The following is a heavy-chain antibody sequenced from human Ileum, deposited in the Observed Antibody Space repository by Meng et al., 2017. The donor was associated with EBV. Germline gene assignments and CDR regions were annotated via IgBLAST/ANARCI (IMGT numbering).Heavy chain of an antibody. CDR3: ARHHHSPTFDY. J-gene: IGHJ4*02. V-gene: IGHV4-39*01. CDR1: GGSISSSSYY. D-gene: IGHD1-14*01. Sequence: HLQLQESGPGLVKPSEPLSLTCTVSGGSISSSSYYWAWFRQPPGEGLEWIGSVVYSGTTYYTSSLKSRVSISVDTSKNQFSLKLSSVTAADTAVYYCARHHHSPTFDYWGQGTLVTVSS. CDR2: VVYSGTT.